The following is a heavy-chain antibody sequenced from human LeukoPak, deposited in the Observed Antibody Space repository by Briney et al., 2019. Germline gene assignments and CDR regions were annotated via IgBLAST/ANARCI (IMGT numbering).Heavy chain of an antibody. Sequence: PSETLSLTCTVSGGSINSYYWSWIRQPPGKGLEWIGYIYYSGSTNYNPSLKSRVTISVDTSKNQFSLKLSSVTAADTAVYYCARVYPNLLGDLDYWGQGTLVTVSS. J-gene: IGHJ4*02. CDR2: IYYSGST. D-gene: IGHD1-14*01. CDR3: ARVYPNLLGDLDY. V-gene: IGHV4-59*12. CDR1: GGSINSYY.